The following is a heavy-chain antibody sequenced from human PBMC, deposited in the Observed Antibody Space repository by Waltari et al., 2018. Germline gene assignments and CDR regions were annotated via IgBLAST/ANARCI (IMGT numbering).Heavy chain of an antibody. V-gene: IGHV3-7*01. D-gene: IGHD4-17*01. J-gene: IGHJ6*02. Sequence: EVQLVESGGGLVQPGGSLRLSCAASGFTFSSYWMSWVRQAPGKGLEWVANIKQDGSEKYYVDSVKGRFTISRDNAKNSLYLQMKSLRVEDTAVYYCARDDHGDYEYYGMDVWGPGTTVTVSS. CDR2: IKQDGSEK. CDR3: ARDDHGDYEYYGMDV. CDR1: GFTFSSYW.